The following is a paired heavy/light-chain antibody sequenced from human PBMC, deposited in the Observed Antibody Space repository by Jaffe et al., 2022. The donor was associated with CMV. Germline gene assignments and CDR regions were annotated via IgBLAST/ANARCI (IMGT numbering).Light chain of an antibody. V-gene: IGLV1-44*01. CDR1: SSNIGSNT. CDR3: AAWDDSLNGLWV. J-gene: IGLJ3*02. Sequence: QSVLTQPPSASGTPGQRVTISCSGSSSNIGSNTVNWFQQLPGTAPKLLIYTNNQRPSGVPDRFSGSKSGTSASLAISGLQSEDEADYYCAAWDDSLNGLWVFGGGTKLTVL. CDR2: TNN.
Heavy chain of an antibody. CDR3: TSSYSPGPHYDFWSAYPPDY. D-gene: IGHD3-3*01. V-gene: IGHV4-39*01. Sequence: QLQLQESGPGLLKPSETLSLTCTVSGGSISSISYYWGWIRQPPGKGLEWIGNIYYSGNTYYHPSLKSRVTISVDTSKNQFSLKLSSVTAADTAVYFCTSSYSPGPHYDFWSAYPPDYWGQGTLVTVAS. J-gene: IGHJ4*02. CDR2: IYYSGNT. CDR1: GGSISSISYY.